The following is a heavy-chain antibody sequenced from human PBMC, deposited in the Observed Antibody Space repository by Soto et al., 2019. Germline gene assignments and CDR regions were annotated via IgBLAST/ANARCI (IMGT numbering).Heavy chain of an antibody. CDR3: ARDTRDYGGNSDAYYFDY. CDR2: IYYSGST. J-gene: IGHJ4*02. CDR1: GGSISSGGYY. Sequence: SETLSLTCTVSGGSISSGGYYWSWIRQHPGKGLEWIGYIYYSGSTYYNPSLKSRVTISVDTSKNQFSLKLSSVTAADTAVNYCARDTRDYGGNSDAYYFDYWGQGTLVTVSS. V-gene: IGHV4-31*03. D-gene: IGHD4-17*01.